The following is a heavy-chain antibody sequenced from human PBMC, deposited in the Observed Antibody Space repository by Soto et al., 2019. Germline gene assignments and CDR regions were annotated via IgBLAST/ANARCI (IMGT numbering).Heavy chain of an antibody. Sequence: QVQLVQSGAEVKKPGASVKVSCKASGYTFTGYYLHWLRQAPGQGLEWMGWINPNSGNTKYAQKFQGWITTSRDGSISTASRELISVTADDTAVYDCTRGSSTGAFDCWGKGTLVIVSS. J-gene: IGHJ4*02. D-gene: IGHD2-8*02. CDR2: INPNSGNT. CDR1: GYTFTGYY. V-gene: IGHV1-2*04. CDR3: TRGSSTGAFDC.